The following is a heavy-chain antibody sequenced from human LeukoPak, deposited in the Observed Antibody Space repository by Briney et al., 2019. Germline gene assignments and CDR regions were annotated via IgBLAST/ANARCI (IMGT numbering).Heavy chain of an antibody. Sequence: GASVKVSCKASGYTFTSYYMHWVRQAPGQGLEWMGVINPSGGSTSYAQKFQGRVTMTEDTSTDTAYMELSSLRSEDTAVHYCATGAKQQLVLDYWGQGTLVTVSS. CDR2: INPSGGST. V-gene: IGHV1-46*01. J-gene: IGHJ4*02. D-gene: IGHD6-13*01. CDR3: ATGAKQQLVLDY. CDR1: GYTFTSYY.